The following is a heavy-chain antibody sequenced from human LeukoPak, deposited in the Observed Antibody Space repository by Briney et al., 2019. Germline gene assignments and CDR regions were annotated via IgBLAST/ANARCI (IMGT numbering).Heavy chain of an antibody. Sequence: GGSLRLSCAASGLSFSGDAIHWVRHAPGKGLEWVAFVWSDGSQTKYAASVKGPLTLSRDNAKYTAFLQMSGLTVEDTAVYYCAGAAGLGNYLIDYWGEGTLVTVSS. CDR2: VWSDGSQT. CDR3: AGAAGLGNYLIDY. V-gene: IGHV3-33*01. CDR1: GLSFSGDA. J-gene: IGHJ4*02. D-gene: IGHD3-16*01.